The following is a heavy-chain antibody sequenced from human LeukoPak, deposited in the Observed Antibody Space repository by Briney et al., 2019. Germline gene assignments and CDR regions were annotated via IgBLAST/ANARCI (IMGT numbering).Heavy chain of an antibody. J-gene: IGHJ4*02. CDR3: ASSLRYFDWLFDY. V-gene: IGHV3-23*01. CDR2: ISGSGGST. Sequence: GGSLRLSCAASGFTFSSYAMSWVRQAPGKGLEWVSAISGSGGSTYYADSVKGRFTISRDNSKNTLYLQMNSLRAEDTAVYYCASSLRYFDWLFDYWGQGTLVTVSS. D-gene: IGHD3-9*01. CDR1: GFTFSSYA.